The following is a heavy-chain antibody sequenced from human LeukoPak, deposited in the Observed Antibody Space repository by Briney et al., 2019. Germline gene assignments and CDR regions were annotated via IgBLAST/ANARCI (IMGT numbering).Heavy chain of an antibody. CDR3: ARGPHCSSTSCYYYYYYYGMDV. V-gene: IGHV4-34*01. D-gene: IGHD2-2*01. J-gene: IGHJ6*02. CDR1: GGSFSCYY. Sequence: SEPLSLTCAVYGGSFSCYYWSWVRQPPGKGPEWIGEINHSGSTNYNPSLKSRVTISVDTSKNQFSLKLSSVTAADTAVYYCARGPHCSSTSCYYYYYYYGMDVWGQGTTVTVSS. CDR2: INHSGST.